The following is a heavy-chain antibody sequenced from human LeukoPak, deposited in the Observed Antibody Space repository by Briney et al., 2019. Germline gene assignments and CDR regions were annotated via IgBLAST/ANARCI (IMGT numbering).Heavy chain of an antibody. V-gene: IGHV1-18*01. CDR3: ARVCSSTSCYGGEY. CDR2: ISAYNGNT. J-gene: IGHJ4*02. CDR1: GYTFTSYG. Sequence: ASVKVSCKASGYTFTSYGISWVRQAPGQGLEWMGWISAYNGNTNYAQKLQGRVTMTTDTSTSTAYMELRSLRSDDTAVYYCARVCSSTSCYGGEYWGQGTLVTVSS. D-gene: IGHD2-2*01.